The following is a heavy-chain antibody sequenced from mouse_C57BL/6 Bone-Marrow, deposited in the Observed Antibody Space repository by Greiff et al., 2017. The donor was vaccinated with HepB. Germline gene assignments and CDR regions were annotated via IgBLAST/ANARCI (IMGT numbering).Heavy chain of an antibody. CDR2: IYPGNSDT. V-gene: IGHV1-5*01. D-gene: IGHD1-1*01. Sequence: EVQLQQSGTVLARPGASVKMSCKTSGYTFTSYWMHWVKQRPGQGLEWIGAIYPGNSDTSYNQKFKGKAKLTAVTSASTAYMELSSLTNEDSAVYYCTRGKFITTVVVDYWGQGTTLTVSS. CDR1: GYTFTSYW. J-gene: IGHJ2*01. CDR3: TRGKFITTVVVDY.